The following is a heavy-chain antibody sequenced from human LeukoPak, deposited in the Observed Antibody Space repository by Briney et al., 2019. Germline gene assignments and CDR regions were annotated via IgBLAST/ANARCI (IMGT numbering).Heavy chain of an antibody. V-gene: IGHV4-34*01. CDR3: AREDYGDEGYRY. J-gene: IGHJ4*02. Sequence: SETLSLTCAVYGGSFSGYYWSWIRQPPGKGLEWVGEINHSGSTNYNPSLKSRVTISVDTSKNQFSLKLSSVTAADTAVYYCAREDYGDEGYRYWGQGTLVTVSS. D-gene: IGHD4-17*01. CDR1: GGSFSGYY. CDR2: INHSGST.